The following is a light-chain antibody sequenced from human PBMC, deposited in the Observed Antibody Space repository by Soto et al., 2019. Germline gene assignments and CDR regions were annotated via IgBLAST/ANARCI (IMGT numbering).Light chain of an antibody. CDR1: QSINSW. CDR2: KAS. J-gene: IGKJ1*01. Sequence: DIQMTQSPSTLSASVGDRVTITCRASQSINSWLAWYQQKPGKAPKLLIYKASSLESGVPSRFSGSGSGTEFTLTISSLQSDDFATYYCQQSHTYSTFGQGTKVEIK. V-gene: IGKV1-5*03. CDR3: QQSHTYST.